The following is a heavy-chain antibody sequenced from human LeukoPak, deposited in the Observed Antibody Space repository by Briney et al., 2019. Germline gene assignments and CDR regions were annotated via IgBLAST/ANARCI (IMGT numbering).Heavy chain of an antibody. CDR3: AKDLPLEQQLVRGFDY. Sequence: GGSLRLSCAASGFTFSDYYMSWIRQAPGKGLEWVSYISSSGSTIYYADSVKGRFTISRDNAKNSLYLQMNSLRAEDTAVYYCAKDLPLEQQLVRGFDYWGQGTLVTVSS. V-gene: IGHV3-11*01. D-gene: IGHD6-13*01. J-gene: IGHJ4*02. CDR1: GFTFSDYY. CDR2: ISSSGSTI.